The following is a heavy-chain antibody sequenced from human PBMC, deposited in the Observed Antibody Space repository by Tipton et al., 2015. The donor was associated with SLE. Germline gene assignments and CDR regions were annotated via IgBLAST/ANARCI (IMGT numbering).Heavy chain of an antibody. V-gene: IGHV4-31*03. Sequence: TLSLTCSVSGGSVSRGYYYWTWIRQLPGRGLEWIGYIYYGGKTHYNPSLNSRVTISIDTSKNHFSLRLSSVTAADTAVYYCARGVPGELRGSDWILDAFNIWGRGTEVTVSS. D-gene: IGHD3-16*01. CDR2: IYYGGKT. CDR1: GGSVSRGYYY. J-gene: IGHJ3*02. CDR3: ARGVPGELRGSDWILDAFNI.